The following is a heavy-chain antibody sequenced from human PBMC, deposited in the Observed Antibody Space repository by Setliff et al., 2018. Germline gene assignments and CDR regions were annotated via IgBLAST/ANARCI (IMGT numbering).Heavy chain of an antibody. CDR1: GGSISSHY. Sequence: PSETLSLTCTVSGGSISSHYWSWIRQPPGKGLEWIGSIYHSGSTYYNPSLKSRVTISVDTSKNQFSLKLSSVTAADTAVYYCARDRVGSGWPDAFDIWGQGTMVTVSS. D-gene: IGHD6-19*01. CDR2: IYHSGST. V-gene: IGHV4-38-2*02. J-gene: IGHJ3*02. CDR3: ARDRVGSGWPDAFDI.